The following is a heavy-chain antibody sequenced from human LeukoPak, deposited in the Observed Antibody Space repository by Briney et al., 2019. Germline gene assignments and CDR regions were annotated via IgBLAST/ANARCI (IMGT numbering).Heavy chain of an antibody. D-gene: IGHD2-21*01. CDR1: GYTFTGYY. J-gene: IGHJ5*02. CDR2: INPNSGGT. V-gene: IGHV1-2*04. CDR3: ARQADASRLVIRFDP. Sequence: GASVKVSCKASGYTFTGYYMHWVRQAPGQGLEWMGWINPNSGGTNYAQKFQGWVTMTRDTSISTAYMELSSLRSEDTAVYYCARQADASRLVIRFDPWGQGTLVTVSS.